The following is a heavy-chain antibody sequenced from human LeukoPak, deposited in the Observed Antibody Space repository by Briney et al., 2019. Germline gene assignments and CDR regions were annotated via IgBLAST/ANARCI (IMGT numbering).Heavy chain of an antibody. CDR3: ARWSGSVTARNYYYYMDV. V-gene: IGHV4-4*02. Sequence: PSETLSLTCAVSGGSISSSNWWSWVRQPPGKGLEWIGEIYHSGNTNYNPSLKSRVIISVDKSKNQFSLKLSSVTAADTAVYYCARWSGSVTARNYYYYMDVWGEGTTVTVSS. CDR1: GGSISSSNW. CDR2: IYHSGNT. J-gene: IGHJ6*03. D-gene: IGHD6-6*01.